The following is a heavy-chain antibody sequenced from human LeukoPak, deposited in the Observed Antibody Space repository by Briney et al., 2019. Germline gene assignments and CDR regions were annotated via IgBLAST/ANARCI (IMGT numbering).Heavy chain of an antibody. CDR3: ARKEYYFDY. V-gene: IGHV4-59*01. Sequence: TSETLSLTCTVSGGSISSYYWSWIRQPPGKGLEWIGYIYYSGSTNYNPSLKSRVTISVDTSKNQFSLKLSSVTAAETAVYYCARKEYYFDYWGQGTLVTVSS. CDR2: IYYSGST. J-gene: IGHJ4*02. CDR1: GGSISSYY.